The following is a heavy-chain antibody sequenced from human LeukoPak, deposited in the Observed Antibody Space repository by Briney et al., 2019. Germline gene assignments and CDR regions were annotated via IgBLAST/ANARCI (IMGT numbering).Heavy chain of an antibody. Sequence: PGGSLRLPCAASGFTFSSYAMSWVRQAPGKGPEWVSALSGSGANTYYADSVKGRFTISRDNSKNTLYLQMNSLRDEDTALYHCARDGLSSIAAAGYYYGMDVWGQGTTVTVSS. V-gene: IGHV3-23*01. CDR2: LSGSGANT. CDR3: ARDGLSSIAAAGYYYGMDV. CDR1: GFTFSSYA. J-gene: IGHJ6*02. D-gene: IGHD6-13*01.